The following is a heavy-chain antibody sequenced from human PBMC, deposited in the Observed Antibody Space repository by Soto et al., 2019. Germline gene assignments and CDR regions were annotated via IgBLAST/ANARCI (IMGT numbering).Heavy chain of an antibody. V-gene: IGHV1-69*18. CDR1: GGTFSNFV. Sequence: QVQLVQSGAEVKKPGSSVKVSCKASGGTFSNFVLSWVRQAPGQGLEWMGKIIPIFGTPNYAQQFQGRVTITADDSTNTADMELSSLRSEDTAVYYCARDLVQDCTTTSFYHRGWFDHWGQGTLVTVSS. D-gene: IGHD2-2*01. CDR2: IIPIFGTP. CDR3: ARDLVQDCTTTSFYHRGWFDH. J-gene: IGHJ5*02.